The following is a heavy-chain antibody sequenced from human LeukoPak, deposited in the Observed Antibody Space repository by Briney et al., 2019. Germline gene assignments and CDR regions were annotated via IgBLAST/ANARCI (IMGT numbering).Heavy chain of an antibody. J-gene: IGHJ4*02. Sequence: KPGESLKISCRGSGYSFTTYWIGWVRQMPGKGLEWMGIIYPGDSDTRYSPSFQGQVTMSADKSINTAYLQWSSLKASDTAMYYCARRQGCSSTSCPPDSWGQGTLVTVSS. V-gene: IGHV5-51*01. CDR2: IYPGDSDT. D-gene: IGHD2-2*01. CDR3: ARRQGCSSTSCPPDS. CDR1: GYSFTTYW.